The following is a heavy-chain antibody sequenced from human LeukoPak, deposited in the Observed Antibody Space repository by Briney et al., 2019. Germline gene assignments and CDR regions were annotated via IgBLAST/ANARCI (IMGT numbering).Heavy chain of an antibody. D-gene: IGHD3-10*01. V-gene: IGHV1-18*01. Sequence: ASVKVSCKASGYTFTSYGISWVRQAPGQGLGWMGWISAYNGNTNYAQKLQGRVTMTTDTSTSTAYMELRSLRSDDTAVYCCASMVRGVDYYYYGMDVWGQGTTVTVSS. CDR1: GYTFTSYG. J-gene: IGHJ6*02. CDR3: ASMVRGVDYYYYGMDV. CDR2: ISAYNGNT.